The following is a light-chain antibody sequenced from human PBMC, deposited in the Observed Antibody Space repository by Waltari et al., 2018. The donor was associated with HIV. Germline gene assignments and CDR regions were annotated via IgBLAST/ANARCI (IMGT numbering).Light chain of an antibody. CDR2: DDS. J-gene: IGLJ3*02. Sequence: SYVLTQPPSVSVAPGQTARITCGGNNIGTKNMHWYQQRPGQAPVLVVSDDSDRPSDIPGRFSGSNSANTATLSIGRVEAGDEADYYCQVWDYNSDRWVFGGGTKLTVL. CDR3: QVWDYNSDRWV. V-gene: IGLV3-21*02. CDR1: NIGTKN.